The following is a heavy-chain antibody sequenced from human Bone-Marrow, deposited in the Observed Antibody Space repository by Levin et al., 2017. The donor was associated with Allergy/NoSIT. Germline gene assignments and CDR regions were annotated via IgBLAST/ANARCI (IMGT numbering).Heavy chain of an antibody. CDR1: GFAFSSYA. CDR3: AKDFAVGGGWGVIDY. D-gene: IGHD3-10*01. Sequence: GGSLRLSCAASGFAFSSYAMSWVRQAPGKGLEWVSGISGSGDTTYYADSVKGRFTISRDNSENTVYLQMNSLRADDTAVYYCAKDFAVGGGWGVIDYWGQGTLVTVSS. V-gene: IGHV3-23*01. CDR2: ISGSGDTT. J-gene: IGHJ4*02.